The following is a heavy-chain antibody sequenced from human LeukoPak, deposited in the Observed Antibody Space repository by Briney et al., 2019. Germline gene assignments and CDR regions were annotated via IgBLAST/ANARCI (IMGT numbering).Heavy chain of an antibody. Sequence: GGSLRLSCAASGFTFSSYSMNWVRQAPGKGLEWVSSISSSSSYIYYADSVKGRFTISRDNAKNSLYLQMNSLRAEDTAVYYCARVPPRSSTTPFDYWGQGTLVTVSS. CDR3: ARVPPRSSTTPFDY. CDR1: GFTFSSYS. D-gene: IGHD2-2*01. V-gene: IGHV3-21*01. J-gene: IGHJ4*02. CDR2: ISSSSSYI.